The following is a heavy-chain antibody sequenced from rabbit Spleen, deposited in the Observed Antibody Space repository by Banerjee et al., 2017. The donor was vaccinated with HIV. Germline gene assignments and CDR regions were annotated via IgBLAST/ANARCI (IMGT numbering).Heavy chain of an antibody. J-gene: IGHJ4*01. Sequence: QQLEESGGGLVKPGASLTLTCTASGFSFSNSYDMCWVRQAPGKGLEWIGFIYTGNGKNYYASWAKGQFTISKTSSTTVTPQMTSLTAADTATYFCARETSSGWGIVSFYFSLWGPGTLVTVS. CDR3: ARETSSGWGIVSFYFSL. D-gene: IGHD4-1*01. V-gene: IGHV1S40*01. CDR1: GFSFSNSYD. CDR2: IYTGNGKN.